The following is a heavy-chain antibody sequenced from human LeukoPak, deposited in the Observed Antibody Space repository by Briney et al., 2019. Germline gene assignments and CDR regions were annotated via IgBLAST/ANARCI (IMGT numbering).Heavy chain of an antibody. D-gene: IGHD2-15*01. V-gene: IGHV4-34*01. Sequence: SETLSLICAVYGGPFSGYYWSWIRQPPGKGREGIGEISHSGSTNYNPSLKSRFTISVDTSKNLFSLKLSSVTAADTDVYYCARGEGYCSGGSCYSRWFDPWGQGTLVTVSS. CDR3: ARGEGYCSGGSCYSRWFDP. CDR1: GGPFSGYY. J-gene: IGHJ5*02. CDR2: ISHSGST.